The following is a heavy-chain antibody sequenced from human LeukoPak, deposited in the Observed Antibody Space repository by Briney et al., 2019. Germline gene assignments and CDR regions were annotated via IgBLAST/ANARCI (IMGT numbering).Heavy chain of an antibody. CDR2: ISGSGGST. CDR1: GFTFSSYA. J-gene: IGHJ5*02. Sequence: GGSLRLSCAASGFTFSSYAMSWVRQAPGKGLEWVSAISGSGGSTYYADSVKGRFTISRDNSKNTLYLQMNSLRAEDTAVYYCAREPYSSGWYYRFDPWGQGTLVTVSS. V-gene: IGHV3-23*01. D-gene: IGHD6-19*01. CDR3: AREPYSSGWYYRFDP.